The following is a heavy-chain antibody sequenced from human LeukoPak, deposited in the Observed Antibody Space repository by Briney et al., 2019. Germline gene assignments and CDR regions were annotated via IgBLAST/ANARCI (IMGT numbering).Heavy chain of an antibody. CDR2: IYPGDPDT. Sequence: GESLKISCKGSGYSFTSYWIGWVRQMPGKGLEWMGIIYPGDPDTRYSPSFQGQVTISADKSISTAYLQWSSLKASDTAMYYCARHRRALWFGESPRRTANYYYFYYMDVWGKGTTVTISS. CDR1: GYSFTSYW. J-gene: IGHJ6*03. CDR3: ARHRRALWFGESPRRTANYYYFYYMDV. V-gene: IGHV5-51*01. D-gene: IGHD3-10*01.